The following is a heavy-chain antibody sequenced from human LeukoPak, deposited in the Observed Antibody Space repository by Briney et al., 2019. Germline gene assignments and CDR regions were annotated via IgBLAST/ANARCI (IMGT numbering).Heavy chain of an antibody. CDR1: GGTFSSYA. V-gene: IGHV1-69*13. CDR3: ARAETYCSGGSCYWYYYGMDV. Sequence: ASVKVSCKASGGTFSSYAISWVRQAPGQGLEWMGGIIPIFGTANYAQKFQGRVTITADESTSTAYMELSSLRSEDTAVYYCARAETYCSGGSCYWYYYGMDVWDQGTTVTVSS. CDR2: IIPIFGTA. D-gene: IGHD2-15*01. J-gene: IGHJ6*02.